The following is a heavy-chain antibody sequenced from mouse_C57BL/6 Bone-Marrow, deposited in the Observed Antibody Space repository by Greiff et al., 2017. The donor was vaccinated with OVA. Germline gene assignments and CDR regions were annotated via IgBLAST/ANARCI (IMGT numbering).Heavy chain of an antibody. J-gene: IGHJ2*01. CDR3: ARKEVYGSSYGDY. CDR1: GYSFTSYY. V-gene: IGHV1-66*01. D-gene: IGHD1-1*01. Sequence: VQLQQSGPELVKPGASVKISCKASGYSFTSYYIPWVKQRPGQGLEWIGWIYPGSGNTKYNEKFKGKATLTADTSSSTAYMQLSSLTSEDSAVYYCARKEVYGSSYGDYWGQGTTLTVSS. CDR2: IYPGSGNT.